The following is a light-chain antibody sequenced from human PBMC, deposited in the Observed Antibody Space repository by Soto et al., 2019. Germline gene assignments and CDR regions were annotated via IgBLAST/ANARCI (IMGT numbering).Light chain of an antibody. Sequence: QSVLTQPPSVSAAPGQKVTISCSGSSSNIGGNSVSWYQQLPGTAPKLLIYDDNKRPSGIPDRFSGSKSGTSATLGITGFQTGDEADYYCGSWDSSLHAGVFGGGTKVTVL. CDR1: SSNIGGNS. CDR2: DDN. J-gene: IGLJ2*01. V-gene: IGLV1-51*01. CDR3: GSWDSSLHAGV.